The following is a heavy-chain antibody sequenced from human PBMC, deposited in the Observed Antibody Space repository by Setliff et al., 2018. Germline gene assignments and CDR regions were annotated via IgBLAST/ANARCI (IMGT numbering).Heavy chain of an antibody. CDR1: GYTFTNYA. Sequence: KVSCKASGYTFTNYAMTWMRQAPGQGLEYMGWINTNTGNPIYAQGFTGRFVFSLDTSVSTAYLQISSLKAEDTAVYYCARASRFGTTVYRGDYYMDVWGKGTTVTVSS. CDR3: ARASRFGTTVYRGDYYMDV. D-gene: IGHD4-4*01. CDR2: INTNTGNP. J-gene: IGHJ6*03. V-gene: IGHV7-4-1*02.